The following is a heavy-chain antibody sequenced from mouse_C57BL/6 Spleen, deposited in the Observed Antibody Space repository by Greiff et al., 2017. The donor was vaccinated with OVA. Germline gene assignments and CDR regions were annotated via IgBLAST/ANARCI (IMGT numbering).Heavy chain of an antibody. D-gene: IGHD2-4*01. CDR1: GYSITSGYY. CDR3: ASGHYDYDAWFAY. CDR2: ISYDGSN. J-gene: IGHJ3*01. V-gene: IGHV3-6*01. Sequence: EVKLLESGPGLVKPSQSLSLTCSVTGYSITSGYYWNWIRQFPGNKLEWMGYISYDGSNNYNPSLKNRISITRDTSKNQFFLKLNSVTTEDTATYYCASGHYDYDAWFAYWGQGTLVTVSA.